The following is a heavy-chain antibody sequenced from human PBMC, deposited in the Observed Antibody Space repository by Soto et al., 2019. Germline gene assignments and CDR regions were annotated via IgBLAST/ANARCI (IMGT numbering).Heavy chain of an antibody. D-gene: IGHD3-10*01. J-gene: IGHJ6*02. CDR2: IYHSGST. CDR3: ARVSGYYGSGRGLYYYGMDV. CDR1: SYSISSGYY. Sequence: SDSLSLTCAVSSYSISSGYYGDWMRQPPGKGLEWIRSIYHSGSTYNNPSLKRRDTISVDTSKNQFSLKLSSVTAADTAVYYCARVSGYYGSGRGLYYYGMDVWGQGTTVTVSS. V-gene: IGHV4-38-2*01.